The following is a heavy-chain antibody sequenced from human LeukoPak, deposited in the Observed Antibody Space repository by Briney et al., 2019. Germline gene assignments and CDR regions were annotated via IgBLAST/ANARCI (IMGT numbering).Heavy chain of an antibody. Sequence: ASVKVSCKASGYTFTSYGIRWVRQAPGHGLEWMGWISAYNGNTNYAQKLQGRVTMTTDTSTSTAYMELRSLRSDDTAVYYCARSVRPSSVAAYWGQGTLVTVSS. V-gene: IGHV1-18*01. J-gene: IGHJ4*02. D-gene: IGHD6-19*01. CDR2: ISAYNGNT. CDR3: ARSVRPSSVAAY. CDR1: GYTFTSYG.